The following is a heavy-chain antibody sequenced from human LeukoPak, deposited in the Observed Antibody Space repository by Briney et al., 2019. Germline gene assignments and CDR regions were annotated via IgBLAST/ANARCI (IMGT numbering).Heavy chain of an antibody. CDR1: GFTFSSYA. D-gene: IGHD1-26*01. CDR3: AKEVGADLDS. V-gene: IGHV3-33*06. Sequence: PGGSLRLSCGASGFTFSSYAIHWVRQAPGKGLEWVAIIWYDGSRKYYADSVKGRFSISRDNSKNMVYLQMNSLRAEDTAVYYCAKEVGADLDSWGQGTLVTVSS. J-gene: IGHJ4*02. CDR2: IWYDGSRK.